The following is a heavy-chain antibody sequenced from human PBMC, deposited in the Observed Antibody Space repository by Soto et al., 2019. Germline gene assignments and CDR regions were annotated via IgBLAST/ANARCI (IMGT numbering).Heavy chain of an antibody. V-gene: IGHV3-33*01. CDR3: ARDLGAATYRWFGP. CDR2: IWYDGSNK. D-gene: IGHD2-15*01. Sequence: QVQLVESGGGVVQPGRSLRLSCAASGFTFSSYGMHWVRQAPGKGLEWVAVIWYDGSNKYYADSVKGRFTISRDNAKNTLYLQMNGLRAEDTAVYCWARDLGAATYRWFGPWGQGTLVTVSS. CDR1: GFTFSSYG. J-gene: IGHJ5*02.